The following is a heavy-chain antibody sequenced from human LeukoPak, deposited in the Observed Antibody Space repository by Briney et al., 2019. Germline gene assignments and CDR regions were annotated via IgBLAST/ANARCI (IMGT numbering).Heavy chain of an antibody. Sequence: SDTLSLTCTVSGGSISSHFWSWIRQAPGKGLEWIAYVHYTGSTNYNPSFKSRVTISMDTSKTQFSLRLRSVTASDTAMYYCARVERYNGDYGWFDPWGQGTLVTVSS. CDR2: VHYTGST. J-gene: IGHJ5*02. D-gene: IGHD4-17*01. V-gene: IGHV4-59*11. CDR3: ARVERYNGDYGWFDP. CDR1: GGSISSHF.